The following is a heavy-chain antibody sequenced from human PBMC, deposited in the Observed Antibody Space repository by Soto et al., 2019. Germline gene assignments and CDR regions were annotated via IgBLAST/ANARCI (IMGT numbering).Heavy chain of an antibody. Sequence: QVHLEESGEGVVQPGGSLRLSCVTSGFTFSNHGMHWIRQAPGKGLEWVADFWSDGYQKYYADSVKGRFLISRDNSKNTLYLEMNSLRAEDTAIYYCARDNGWYYFDYWGQGTLVTASS. CDR3: ARDNGWYYFDY. CDR2: FWSDGYQK. V-gene: IGHV3-33*01. CDR1: GFTFSNHG. D-gene: IGHD6-19*01. J-gene: IGHJ4*02.